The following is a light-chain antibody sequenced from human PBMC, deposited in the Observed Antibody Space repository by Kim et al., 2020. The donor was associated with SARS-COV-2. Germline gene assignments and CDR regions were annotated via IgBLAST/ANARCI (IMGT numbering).Light chain of an antibody. Sequence: PGETARISCGGYNIETKSVRWYQLKPGQAPLLVIYYDYDRPSGIPERFSGSKSANTATLTISRVEAGDEADYYCQVWDGDSDHRVFGGGTKLTVL. CDR1: NIETKS. J-gene: IGLJ3*02. CDR3: QVWDGDSDHRV. V-gene: IGLV3-21*04. CDR2: YDY.